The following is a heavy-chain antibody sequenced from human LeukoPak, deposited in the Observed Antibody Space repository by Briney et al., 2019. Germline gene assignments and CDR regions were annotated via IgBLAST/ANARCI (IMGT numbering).Heavy chain of an antibody. D-gene: IGHD6-13*01. CDR1: GFTFSDYY. CDR3: ARAIPYYSSSVYFDY. V-gene: IGHV3-11*01. CDR2: ISSSGSTI. J-gene: IGHJ4*02. Sequence: GGSLRLSCAASGFTFSDYYMSWIRQAPGKGLEWVSYISSSGSTIYYADSVKGRFTISRDNAKNSLYLQMNSLRAEDTAVYYCARAIPYYSSSVYFDYWGQGTLVTVSS.